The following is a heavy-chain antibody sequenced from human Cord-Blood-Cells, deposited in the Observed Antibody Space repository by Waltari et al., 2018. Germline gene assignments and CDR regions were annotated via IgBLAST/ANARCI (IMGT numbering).Heavy chain of an antibody. Sequence: QLKLQESGPGLVKPSETLSLTCTVSGGSISSSSYYWGWIRQPPGKGLEWIGSIYYSGSTYYNPSLKSRVTISVDTSKNQFSRKLSSVTAADTAVYYCARHEQQLASFDYWGQGTLVTVSS. CDR3: ARHEQQLASFDY. CDR1: GGSISSSSYY. J-gene: IGHJ4*02. D-gene: IGHD6-6*01. CDR2: IYYSGST. V-gene: IGHV4-39*01.